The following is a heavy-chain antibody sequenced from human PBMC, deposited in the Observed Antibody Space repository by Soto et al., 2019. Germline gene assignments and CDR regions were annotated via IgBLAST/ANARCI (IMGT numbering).Heavy chain of an antibody. CDR1: GFPFNNYG. CDR3: AREDSIIIPAVSDF. V-gene: IGHV3-21*04. CDR2: VSKSDYT. D-gene: IGHD2-2*01. J-gene: IGHJ4*02. Sequence: GSLRLSCVVYGFPFNNYGINWVRQAPGKGLEWVSTVSKSDYTYYSDLVKGRFTISRDNAKNTVSLQMNTLRAEDTAVYYCAREDSIIIPAVSDFWGQGTLVTVSS.